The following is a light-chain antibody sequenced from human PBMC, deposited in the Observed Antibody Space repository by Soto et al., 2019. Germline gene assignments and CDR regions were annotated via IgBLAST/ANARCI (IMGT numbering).Light chain of an antibody. J-gene: IGLJ1*01. CDR2: EVS. CDR1: SSDVGIYNL. V-gene: IGLV2-23*02. CDR3: YSYAGDNTYYV. Sequence: QSVLTQPASVSGSPGQSIAISCTGTSSDVGIYNLVSWYQQHPGKAPKLIIYEVSKRPSGVSDRFSGSKSGSTASLTISGLQAEDEADYDCYSYAGDNTYYVFGTGTKVTVL.